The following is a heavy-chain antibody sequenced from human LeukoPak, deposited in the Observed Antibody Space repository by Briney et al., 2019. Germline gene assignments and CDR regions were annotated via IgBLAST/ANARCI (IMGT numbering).Heavy chain of an antibody. CDR2: ITGSGVST. CDR1: GFTFSSYA. V-gene: IGHV3-23*01. D-gene: IGHD1-26*01. Sequence: GGSLRLSCAASGFTFSSYAMTWVRQTPGKGLEWLSAITGSGVSTFYADSVKGRFTISRDNSKNTLFLQMNSLRAEDTAVYYCAKGVVGVTSPNSLDYWGQGTLVTVSS. J-gene: IGHJ4*02. CDR3: AKGVVGVTSPNSLDY.